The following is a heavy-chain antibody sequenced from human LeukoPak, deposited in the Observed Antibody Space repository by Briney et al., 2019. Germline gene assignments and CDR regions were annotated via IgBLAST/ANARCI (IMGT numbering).Heavy chain of an antibody. J-gene: IGHJ4*02. D-gene: IGHD3-9*01. V-gene: IGHV1-18*01. CDR3: ARESAPGYYDILTGYYPFDY. CDR1: GYTFTSYG. Sequence: ASVKVSCKASGYTFTSYGISWVRQAPGQGLEWMGWISAYNGNTNYAQKLQGRVTMTTDTSTSTAYMELSSLRSEGTAVYYCARESAPGYYDILTGYYPFDYWGQGTLVTVSS. CDR2: ISAYNGNT.